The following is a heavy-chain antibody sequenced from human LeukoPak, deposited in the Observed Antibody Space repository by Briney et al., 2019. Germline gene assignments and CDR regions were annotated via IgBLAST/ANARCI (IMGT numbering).Heavy chain of an antibody. CDR1: GFTFSSYA. Sequence: GGSLRLSCAASGFTFSSYAMHWVRQAPGKGLEYVSAISSNGGSTYYAISVKGRFTISRDNSKNTLYLQMGSLRAEDMAVYYCARSDHLSIAAAGIFDYWGQGTLVTVSS. CDR2: ISSNGGST. V-gene: IGHV3-64*01. D-gene: IGHD6-13*01. J-gene: IGHJ4*02. CDR3: ARSDHLSIAAAGIFDY.